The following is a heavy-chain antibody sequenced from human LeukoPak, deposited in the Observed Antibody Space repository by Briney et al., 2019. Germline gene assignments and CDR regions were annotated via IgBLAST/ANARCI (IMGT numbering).Heavy chain of an antibody. J-gene: IGHJ6*03. Sequence: GGTLRLSCAASGFTFSSYCMSWVRQAPGKGLEWVSSISSSSSYIYYADSVKGRFTISRDNSKNTLFLQMNSLRADDTAVYYCARPFLAGGYYMDVWGKGTTVSVSS. V-gene: IGHV3-21*01. D-gene: IGHD2/OR15-2a*01. CDR3: ARPFLAGGYYMDV. CDR1: GFTFSSYC. CDR2: ISSSSSYI.